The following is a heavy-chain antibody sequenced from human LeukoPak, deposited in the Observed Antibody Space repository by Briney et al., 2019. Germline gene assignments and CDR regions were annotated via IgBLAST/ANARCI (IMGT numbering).Heavy chain of an antibody. CDR2: IYTSGST. V-gene: IGHV4-4*07. Sequence: PSETLSLTYTVSGGSISSYYWSWIRQPAGKGLEWIGRIYTSGSTNYNPSLKSRVTMSLDTSKNQFSLNLYSVTAADTAVYYCVRDASGSYDPWGQGILVIVSS. D-gene: IGHD3-10*01. CDR3: VRDASGSYDP. J-gene: IGHJ5*02. CDR1: GGSISSYY.